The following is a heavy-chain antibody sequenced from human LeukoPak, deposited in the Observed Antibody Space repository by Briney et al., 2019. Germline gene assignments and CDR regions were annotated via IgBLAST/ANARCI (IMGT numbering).Heavy chain of an antibody. V-gene: IGHV3-30*04. CDR2: ISYDGKHK. D-gene: IGHD4-11*01. J-gene: IGHJ6*02. CDR3: AREDDDSNGIDV. Sequence: SGESLRLSCAASGFTFSNYAMEWVRQAPGKGLEWVALISYDGKHKYYADSMKGRFTISRDNSKNTLYLQMNSLRAEDTAVYYCAREDDDSNGIDVWGHGTTVTVSS. CDR1: GFTFSNYA.